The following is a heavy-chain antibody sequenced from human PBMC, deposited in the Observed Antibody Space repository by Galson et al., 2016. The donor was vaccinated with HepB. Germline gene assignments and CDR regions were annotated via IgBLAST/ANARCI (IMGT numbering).Heavy chain of an antibody. J-gene: IGHJ4*02. CDR3: TRDRAPSRTWNEYYTSSFLDY. Sequence: SLRLSCATSGFTFSSHALHWVRQPPGKGLEWLATTSFDGTHQYYDDSVKGRFTVSRDNSRDTLYLQMDSLTIEDTAVYYCTRDRAPSRTWNEYYTSSFLDYWGQGALVTVSS. CDR1: GFTFSSHA. V-gene: IGHV3-30*04. CDR2: TSFDGTHQ. D-gene: IGHD2-2*02.